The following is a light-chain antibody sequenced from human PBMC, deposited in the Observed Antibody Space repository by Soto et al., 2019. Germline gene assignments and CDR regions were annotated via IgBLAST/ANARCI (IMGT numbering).Light chain of an antibody. V-gene: IGLV1-40*01. CDR2: GNS. Sequence: QSVLKQPPSVSGAPGQRVTISCTGSSSNIGAGYDVHWYQQLPGTAPKLLIYGNSNRPSGVPDRFSGSKSGTSASLAITGLQAEDEADYYCQSYDSSLSGSLFGGGTKLTVL. J-gene: IGLJ3*02. CDR1: SSNIGAGYD. CDR3: QSYDSSLSGSL.